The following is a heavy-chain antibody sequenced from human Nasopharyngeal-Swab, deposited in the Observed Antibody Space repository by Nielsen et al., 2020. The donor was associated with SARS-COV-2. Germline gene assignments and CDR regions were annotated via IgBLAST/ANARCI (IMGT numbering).Heavy chain of an antibody. D-gene: IGHD1-1*01. CDR3: ARVSGGLDY. J-gene: IGHJ4*02. CDR1: GGSFSGYY. CDR2: INHSGST. V-gene: IGHV4-34*01. Sequence: SQTLSLTCAVSGGSFSGYYWSWIRQPPGKGLEWIGEINHSGSTNYNPSLKSRVTISVATSKNQFSLKLNSVTAADTAVYYCARVSGGLDYWGQGTLVTVSS.